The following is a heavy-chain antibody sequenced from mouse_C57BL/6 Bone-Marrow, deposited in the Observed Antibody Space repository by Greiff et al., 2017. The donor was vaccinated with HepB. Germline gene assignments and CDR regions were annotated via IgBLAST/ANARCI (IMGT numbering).Heavy chain of an antibody. CDR3: ASRSYYFDY. Sequence: QVHVKQSGAELVKPGASVKLSCKASGYTFTSYWMHWVKQRPGQGLEWIGMIHPNSGSTNYNEKFKSKATLTVDKSSSTAYMQLSSLTSEDSAVYYCASRSYYFDYWGQGTTLTVSS. CDR1: GYTFTSYW. CDR2: IHPNSGST. J-gene: IGHJ2*01. V-gene: IGHV1-64*01.